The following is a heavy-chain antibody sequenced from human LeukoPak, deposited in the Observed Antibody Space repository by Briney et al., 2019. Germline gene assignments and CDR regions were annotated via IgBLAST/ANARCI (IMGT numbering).Heavy chain of an antibody. J-gene: IGHJ4*02. CDR2: IYYSGST. D-gene: IGHD4-11*01. CDR3: ASLYPVTTLGLALSKHPYFDY. V-gene: IGHV4-39*01. Sequence: SETLSLTCTVSGGSISSSSYYWGWIRQPPGKGLEWIGSIYYSGSTYYNPSLKSRVTISVDTSKNQFSLKLSSVTAADTAVYYCASLYPVTTLGLALSKHPYFDYWGQGTLVTVSS. CDR1: GGSISSSSYY.